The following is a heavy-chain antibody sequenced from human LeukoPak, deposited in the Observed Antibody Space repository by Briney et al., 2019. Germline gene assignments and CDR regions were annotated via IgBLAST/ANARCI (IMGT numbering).Heavy chain of an antibody. CDR1: GFTFSSYS. J-gene: IGHJ5*02. Sequence: GGSLRLSCVASGFTFSSYSMNWVRQAPGKGPEWISYVTSSSSTIYYADSVKGRFTISRDNAKNSLYLQMNSLRDEDTALYYCARGTSPFERWGRGTLVTVSS. CDR2: VTSSSSTI. CDR3: ARGTSPFER. V-gene: IGHV3-48*02.